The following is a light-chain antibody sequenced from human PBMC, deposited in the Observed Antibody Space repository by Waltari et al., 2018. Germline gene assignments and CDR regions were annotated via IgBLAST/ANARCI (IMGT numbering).Light chain of an antibody. Sequence: QTVVTQEPSLSVSPGGTVTLTCALSSGSVSSTSYASLDQQTPGPAPRTLVYKGNPRLSGVPDRFSGSILGNKAALTITGAQADDESDYYCLLYMGSGIWVFGGGTKLTVL. J-gene: IGLJ3*02. CDR1: SGSVSSTSY. CDR3: LLYMGSGIWV. CDR2: KGN. V-gene: IGLV8-61*01.